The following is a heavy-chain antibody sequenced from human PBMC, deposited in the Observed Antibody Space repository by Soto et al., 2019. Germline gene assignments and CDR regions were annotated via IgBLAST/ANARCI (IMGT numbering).Heavy chain of an antibody. D-gene: IGHD7-27*01. CDR3: TRANWYSEY. Sequence: SETLSLTCTVSGGSISSSTYYWGWIRQPPGKGLEWIGYIYYNGNTNYNPSLKSRVTMSVDTSKSQISLKLSSVTAADTAVYYCTRANWYSEYWGQGTLVTVSS. J-gene: IGHJ4*02. CDR1: GGSISSSTYY. V-gene: IGHV4-61*05. CDR2: IYYNGNT.